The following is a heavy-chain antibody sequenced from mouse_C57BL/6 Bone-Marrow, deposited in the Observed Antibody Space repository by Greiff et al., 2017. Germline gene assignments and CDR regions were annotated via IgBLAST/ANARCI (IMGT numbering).Heavy chain of an antibody. CDR2: INPGSGGT. D-gene: IGHD3-2*02. J-gene: IGHJ3*01. CDR3: ARAEAYDWCGY. Sequence: QVQLQQPGAELVRPGTSVKVSCKASGYAFTSYWMEWVKQRPGQGLEWIGVINPGSGGTNYNEKFKGKATLTADKSSSTAYMQLSSLTSEDSAVYYCARAEAYDWCGYGGQGKLVTVSA. V-gene: IGHV1-54*01. CDR1: GYAFTSYW.